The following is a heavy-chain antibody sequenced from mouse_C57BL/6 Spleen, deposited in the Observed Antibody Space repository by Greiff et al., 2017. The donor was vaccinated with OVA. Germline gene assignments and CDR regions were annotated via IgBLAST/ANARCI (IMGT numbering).Heavy chain of an antibody. CDR3: ARHEGGLTAYWYFDV. D-gene: IGHD4-1*01. CDR1: GYTFTEYT. Sequence: VKVVESGAELVKPGASVKLSCKASGYTFTEYTIHWVKQRSGQGLEWIGWFYPGSGSIKYNEKFKDKATLTADKSSSTVYMELSRLTSEDSAVYFCARHEGGLTAYWYFDVWGTGTTVTVSS. V-gene: IGHV1-62-2*01. J-gene: IGHJ1*03. CDR2: FYPGSGSI.